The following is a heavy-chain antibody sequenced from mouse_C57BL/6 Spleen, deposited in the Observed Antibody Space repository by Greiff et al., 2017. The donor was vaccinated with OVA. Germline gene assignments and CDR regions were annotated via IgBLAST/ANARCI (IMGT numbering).Heavy chain of an antibody. CDR1: GFTFSSYA. D-gene: IGHD2-10*01. J-gene: IGHJ2*01. V-gene: IGHV5-4*01. CDR2: ISDGGSYT. CDR3: AREAYKGYFDY. Sequence: GQWVESGGGLVKPGGSLKLSCAASGFTFSSYAMSWVRQTPEKRLEWVATISDGGSYTYYPDNVKGRFTISRDNAKNNLYLQMSHLKSEDTAMYYCAREAYKGYFDYWGQGTTLTVSS.